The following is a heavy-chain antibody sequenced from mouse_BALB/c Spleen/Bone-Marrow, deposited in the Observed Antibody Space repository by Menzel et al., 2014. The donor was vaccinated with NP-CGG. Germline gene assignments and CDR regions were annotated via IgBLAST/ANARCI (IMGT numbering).Heavy chain of an antibody. Sequence: QVQLQQSGAELMKPGASVKISCKATGYTFSSYWIEWVKQRPGHGLEWIGEILPGSGSTNYNEKFKGKATLTADKSSSTAYMQLSSLTSDDSAVYFCARRDDAMDYWGQGTSVTVSS. CDR2: ILPGSGST. D-gene: IGHD3-3*01. CDR1: GYTFSSYW. V-gene: IGHV1-9*01. CDR3: ARRDDAMDY. J-gene: IGHJ4*01.